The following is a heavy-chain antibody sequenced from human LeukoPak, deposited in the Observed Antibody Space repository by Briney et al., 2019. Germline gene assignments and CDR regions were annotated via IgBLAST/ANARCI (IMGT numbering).Heavy chain of an antibody. CDR1: GGSIISSDHY. D-gene: IGHD3-22*01. V-gene: IGHV4-31*03. CDR2: IHNSGST. CDR3: ASGPAYYDSRGYYYFDY. J-gene: IGHJ4*02. Sequence: PSQTLPLTCTVSGGSIISSDHYWTWVRQHPGKGLELIGYIHNSGSTYYNPSLKSRVAISVDTSKNQFSLNLDSVTAADTAVYFCASGPAYYDSRGYYYFDYWGQGTLVTVSS.